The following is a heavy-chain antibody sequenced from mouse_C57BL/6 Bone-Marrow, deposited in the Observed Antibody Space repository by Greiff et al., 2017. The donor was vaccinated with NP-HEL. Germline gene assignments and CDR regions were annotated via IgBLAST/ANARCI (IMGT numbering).Heavy chain of an antibody. Sequence: VQLQQSGPELVKPGASVKMSCKASGYTFTDYNMHWVKQSHGKSLEWIGYINPNNGGTSYNQKFKGKATLTVNKSSSTAYMELRSLTSEDSAVYYCATSTMVTTKGGDYWGQGTTLTVSS. V-gene: IGHV1-22*01. CDR1: GYTFTDYN. CDR2: INPNNGGT. D-gene: IGHD2-2*01. CDR3: ATSTMVTTKGGDY. J-gene: IGHJ2*01.